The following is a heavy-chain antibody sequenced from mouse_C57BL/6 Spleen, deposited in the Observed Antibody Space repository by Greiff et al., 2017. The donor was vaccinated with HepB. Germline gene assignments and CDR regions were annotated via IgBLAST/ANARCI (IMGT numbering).Heavy chain of an antibody. CDR1: GFNIKDYY. Sequence: EVHLVESGAELVKPGASVKLSCTASGFNIKDYYMHWVKQRTEQGLEWIGRIDPEDGETKYAPKFQGKATIPADTSSNTAYLQLSSLTSEDTAVYYCARREYYGSSDYAMDYWGQGTSVTVSS. CDR2: IDPEDGET. J-gene: IGHJ4*01. CDR3: ARREYYGSSDYAMDY. D-gene: IGHD1-1*01. V-gene: IGHV14-2*01.